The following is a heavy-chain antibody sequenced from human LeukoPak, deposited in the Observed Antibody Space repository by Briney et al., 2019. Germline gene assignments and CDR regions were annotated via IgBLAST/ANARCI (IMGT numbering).Heavy chain of an antibody. D-gene: IGHD4-17*01. CDR3: ARVDYGDYGFDY. CDR2: IYSGGST. V-gene: IGHV3-66*01. J-gene: IGHJ4*02. CDR1: GFTVSSNY. Sequence: GGSLRLSCAASGFTVSSNYMSWDRQAPGKGLEWVSVIYSGGSTYYADSVKGRFIISRDNSKNTLYLQMNSLRAEDTAVYYCARVDYGDYGFDYWGQGTLVTVSS.